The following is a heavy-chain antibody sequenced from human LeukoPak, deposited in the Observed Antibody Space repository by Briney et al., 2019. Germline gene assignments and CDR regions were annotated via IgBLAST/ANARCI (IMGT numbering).Heavy chain of an antibody. Sequence: GGSLRLACAASGFTFSSYGMHWVRQAPGKGLEWVTFIRYEGSNKYYGNSVKGRFTISRDNSKNTLYLQKSSLRAENTAVYYCAKDPLGIAARGYMDVWGKGTTVTVSS. V-gene: IGHV3-30*02. J-gene: IGHJ6*03. D-gene: IGHD6-13*01. CDR3: AKDPLGIAARGYMDV. CDR1: GFTFSSYG. CDR2: IRYEGSNK.